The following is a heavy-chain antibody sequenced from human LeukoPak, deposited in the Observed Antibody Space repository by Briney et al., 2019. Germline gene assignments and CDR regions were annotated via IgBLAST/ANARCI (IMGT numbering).Heavy chain of an antibody. Sequence: ASVKVSCKASGYTFTSYGISWVRQAPGQGLEWMGRIIPIFGTANYAQKFQGRVTITTDESTSTAYMELSSLRSEDTAVYYCASVYSSSWDRRANWFDPWGQGTLVTVSS. V-gene: IGHV1-69*05. CDR3: ASVYSSSWDRRANWFDP. CDR1: GYTFTSYG. J-gene: IGHJ5*02. D-gene: IGHD6-13*01. CDR2: IIPIFGTA.